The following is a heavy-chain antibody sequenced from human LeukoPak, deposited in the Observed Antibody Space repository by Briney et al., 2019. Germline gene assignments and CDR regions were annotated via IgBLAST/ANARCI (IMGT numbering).Heavy chain of an antibody. CDR1: GYSFTTYW. CDR2: IYPGDSDT. D-gene: IGHD2-21*02. CDR3: ARRYCRVGDCNYFDY. Sequence: GESLKISCKGSGYSFTTYWIGWVRQMPGKGREWMGIIYPGDSDTRYSPSFQGQVTISADKSISTAYLQWSSLRASDTAMYYCARRYCRVGDCNYFDYWGQGTLVTVSS. J-gene: IGHJ4*02. V-gene: IGHV5-51*01.